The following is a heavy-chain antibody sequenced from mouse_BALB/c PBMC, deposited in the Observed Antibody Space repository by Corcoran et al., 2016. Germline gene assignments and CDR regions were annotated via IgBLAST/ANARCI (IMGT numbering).Heavy chain of an antibody. CDR3: ARLYPGLAMDY. V-gene: IGHV1S136*01. Sequence: VQRQQAGPELVKPGSSVKMSCKASGYTFTSYVMHWVKQKPGQGLERIGYINPYNDGTKYNEKFKGKATLTSDKSSSTAYMELSSLTSEDSAVYYCARLYPGLAMDYWGQGTSVTVSS. J-gene: IGHJ4*01. CDR1: GYTFTSYV. CDR2: INPYNDGT.